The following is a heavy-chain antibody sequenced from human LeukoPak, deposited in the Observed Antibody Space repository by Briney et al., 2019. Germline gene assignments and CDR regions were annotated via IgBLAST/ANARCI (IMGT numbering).Heavy chain of an antibody. D-gene: IGHD3-16*01. CDR2: IKQDGSEK. CDR3: ARDFARLGDYHYYMDV. CDR1: GFTFSSYW. V-gene: IGHV3-7*03. Sequence: GGSLRLSCAASGFTFSSYWMSWVRQAPGKGLEWVANIKQDGSEKYYVDSVKGRFTISRDNAKNSLYLQMNSLRAEDTAVYYCARDFARLGDYHYYMDVWGKGTTVTVSS. J-gene: IGHJ6*03.